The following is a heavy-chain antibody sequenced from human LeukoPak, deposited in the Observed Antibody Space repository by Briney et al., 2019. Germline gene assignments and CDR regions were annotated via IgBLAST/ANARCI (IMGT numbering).Heavy chain of an antibody. D-gene: IGHD3-3*01. J-gene: IGHJ3*02. Sequence: PGGSLRLSCAASGFTFSSYSMNWVRQAPGEGLEWVSSISSSSSYIYYADSVRGRFTISRDNAKNSLYLQMNSLRAEDTAVYYCARDFGSAFDIWGQGTLVTVSS. V-gene: IGHV3-21*01. CDR3: ARDFGSAFDI. CDR1: GFTFSSYS. CDR2: ISSSSSYI.